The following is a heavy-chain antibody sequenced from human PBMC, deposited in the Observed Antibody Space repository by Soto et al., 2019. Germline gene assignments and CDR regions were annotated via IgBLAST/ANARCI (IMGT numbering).Heavy chain of an antibody. Sequence: ASVKVSCKASGYTFTSYYMHRVRQAPGQGLEWMGIINPSGGSTSYAQKFQGRVTMTRDTSTSTVYMELSSLRSEDTAVYYCARRSSWQHFVYWGQGALGTVSS. CDR3: ARRSSWQHFVY. CDR2: INPSGGST. CDR1: GYTFTSYY. J-gene: IGHJ4*02. D-gene: IGHD6-13*01. V-gene: IGHV1-46*03.